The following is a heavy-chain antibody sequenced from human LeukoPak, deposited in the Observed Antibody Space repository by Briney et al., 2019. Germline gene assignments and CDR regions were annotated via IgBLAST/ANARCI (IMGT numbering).Heavy chain of an antibody. CDR1: GYTFTGYY. Sequence: GASVKVSCKASGYTFTGYYRHWVRQAPGQGLEWIGWINPNSGGTNYAQKFQGRVTMTRDTSISTAYMELSRLRSEDTAVYYCARGGDSTREWFDPWGQGTLVTVSS. CDR3: ARGGDSTREWFDP. J-gene: IGHJ5*02. CDR2: INPNSGGT. D-gene: IGHD5-12*01. V-gene: IGHV1-2*02.